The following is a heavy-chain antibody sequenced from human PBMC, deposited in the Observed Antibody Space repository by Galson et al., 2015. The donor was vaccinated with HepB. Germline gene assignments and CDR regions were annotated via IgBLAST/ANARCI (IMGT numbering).Heavy chain of an antibody. J-gene: IGHJ4*02. CDR3: ARTGTNVDY. V-gene: IGHV3-11*06. D-gene: IGHD1-7*01. Sequence: SLRLSCAASGFTFSDYYMSWIRQAPGKGLEWVSYISSSSSYTNYADSVKGRFTVSRDNAKNSLYLQMNSLRAEDTAVYYCARTGTNVDYWGQGTLVTVSS. CDR1: GFTFSDYY. CDR2: ISSSSSYT.